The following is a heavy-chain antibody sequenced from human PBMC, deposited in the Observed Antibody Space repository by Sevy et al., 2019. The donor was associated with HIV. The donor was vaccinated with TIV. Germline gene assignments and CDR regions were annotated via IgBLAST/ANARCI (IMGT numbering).Heavy chain of an antibody. CDR1: GFPFSIYY. Sequence: GGSLRLSCAASGFPFSIYYMTWIRQAPGKGLEWLAYISLSHHTIYYEDSVKGRFTISRDNAKNSLYLQMNNLRAEDTATYYCARDPGYSSGWYGPHFDYWGQGALVTVSS. D-gene: IGHD6-19*01. CDR3: ARDPGYSSGWYGPHFDY. V-gene: IGHV3-11*01. CDR2: ISLSHHTI. J-gene: IGHJ4*02.